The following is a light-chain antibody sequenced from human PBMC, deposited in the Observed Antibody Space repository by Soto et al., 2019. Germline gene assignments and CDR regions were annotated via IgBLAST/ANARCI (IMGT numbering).Light chain of an antibody. V-gene: IGKV3-15*01. CDR2: GAS. Sequence: EIVMTQSPATLSVSPGERATLSCRASQSVSNNLAWYQQKPGQAPRLLLYGASTRAAGLPARFSGSGSGTEFPLTISSLQSEDVALFYCQQYNAWPLTFGGGTKVEIK. J-gene: IGKJ4*01. CDR1: QSVSNN. CDR3: QQYNAWPLT.